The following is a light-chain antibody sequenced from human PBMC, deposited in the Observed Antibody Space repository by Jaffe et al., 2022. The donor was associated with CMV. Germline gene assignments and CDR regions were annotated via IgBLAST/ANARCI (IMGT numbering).Light chain of an antibody. Sequence: SSELSQDPAVSVALGQTVRITCQGDSLRSYYASWYQQKPGQAPVLVIYGKNNRPSGIPDRFSGSSSGNTASLTITGAQADDEADYYCNSRDSSVNHVEVFGGGTKLTVL. CDR1: SLRSYY. CDR3: NSRDSSVNHVEV. J-gene: IGLJ3*02. V-gene: IGLV3-19*01. CDR2: GKN.